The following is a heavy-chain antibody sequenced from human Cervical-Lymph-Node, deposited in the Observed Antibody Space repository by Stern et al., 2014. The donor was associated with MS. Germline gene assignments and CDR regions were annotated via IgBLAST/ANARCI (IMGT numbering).Heavy chain of an antibody. Sequence: VQLGQSGAEVKQPGESLKISCKLSGYSFTIYYIAWVRQMPGKGLEWMGVIYPYDSDTTYSPSFQGQVTIAADKSITTAYLQWSSLRASDTAMYYCARHVQGFDYWGQGTLVTVSS. CDR2: IYPYDSDT. CDR3: ARHVQGFDY. V-gene: IGHV5-51*01. J-gene: IGHJ4*02. CDR1: GYSFTIYY.